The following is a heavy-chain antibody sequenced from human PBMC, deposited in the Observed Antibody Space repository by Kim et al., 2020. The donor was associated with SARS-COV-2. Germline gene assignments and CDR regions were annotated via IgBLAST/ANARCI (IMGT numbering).Heavy chain of an antibody. J-gene: IGHJ4*02. V-gene: IGHV3-11*06. Sequence: SIYINNADYMKDRFTISRDNAKNSLYLQMNSLRAEDTAVYYCARTPPADYWGQGTLVTVSS. CDR2: SIYI. CDR3: ARTPPADY.